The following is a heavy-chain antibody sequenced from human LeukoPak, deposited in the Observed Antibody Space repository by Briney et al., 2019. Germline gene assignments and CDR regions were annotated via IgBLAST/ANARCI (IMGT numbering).Heavy chain of an antibody. CDR2: FNPSGGST. V-gene: IGHV1-46*01. Sequence: ASVKVSCKASGYTFTSYYMPWVRQAPGQGLEWMGIFNPSGGSTSYPQKFQGRVTMTRDTSTSTVYMELSSLRSEDTAVYYCARGHTPYSGSYYAGGRDYWGQGTLVTVSS. CDR1: GYTFTSYY. J-gene: IGHJ4*02. CDR3: ARGHTPYSGSYYAGGRDY. D-gene: IGHD1-26*01.